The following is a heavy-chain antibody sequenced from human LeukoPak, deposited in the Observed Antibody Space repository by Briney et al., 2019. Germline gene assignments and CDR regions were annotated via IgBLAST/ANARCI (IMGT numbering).Heavy chain of an antibody. D-gene: IGHD5-24*01. CDR3: ARGGGYKPFDY. J-gene: IGHJ4*02. CDR1: GGSFSGYY. V-gene: IGHV4-34*01. Sequence: TSQTLSLTCAVYGGSFSGYYWSWIRPPPGKGLEWIGEINHSGSTNYQPSLKSRVTISVHTSKNQFSLKLSSVTAADTAVYYCARGGGYKPFDYWGQGTLVTVSS. CDR2: INHSGST.